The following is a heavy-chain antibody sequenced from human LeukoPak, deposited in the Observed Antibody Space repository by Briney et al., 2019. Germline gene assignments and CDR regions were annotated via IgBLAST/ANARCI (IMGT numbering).Heavy chain of an antibody. CDR1: GGSISSGGYY. V-gene: IGHV4-31*03. D-gene: IGHD3-22*01. J-gene: IGHJ4*02. Sequence: SETLSLTCTVSGGSISSGGYYWSWIRQHPGKGLEWIGYIYYSGSTYYNPSLKSRVTISVDTSKNQFSLKLSSVTAADTAVYYCARGSSGYYYANSDYWGQGTLVTVSS. CDR2: IYYSGST. CDR3: ARGSSGYYYANSDY.